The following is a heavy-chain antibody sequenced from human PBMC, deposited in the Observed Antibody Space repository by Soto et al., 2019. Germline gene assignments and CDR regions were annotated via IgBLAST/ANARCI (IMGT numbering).Heavy chain of an antibody. Sequence: ETLSLTCTVSGDSVSSGAKYWSWIRQPPGKALEWIAYIYYTGSTNYNPSLKSRVTISRDTSKNQFSLKMTSVTAEDTAVYYCARSGGGSGWLGGQGTLVTVSS. J-gene: IGHJ4*02. CDR1: GDSVSSGAKY. CDR3: ARSGGGSGWL. CDR2: IYYTGST. V-gene: IGHV4-61*08. D-gene: IGHD6-19*01.